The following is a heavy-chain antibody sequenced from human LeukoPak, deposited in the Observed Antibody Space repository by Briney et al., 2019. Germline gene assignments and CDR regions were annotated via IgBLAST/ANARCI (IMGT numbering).Heavy chain of an antibody. CDR1: GYSLTSYW. D-gene: IGHD1-26*01. V-gene: IGHV5-51*01. CDR2: IYPGDSDT. CDR3: ARRVGGTTSRAFDI. J-gene: IGHJ3*02. Sequence: GESLKISCKGSGYSLTSYWIAWVRQMPGKGLEYMGIIYPGDSDTRYSPSFQGQVTISADKSITTAYLQWSSLKASDTAMYYCARRVGGTTSRAFDIWGQGTMVSVSS.